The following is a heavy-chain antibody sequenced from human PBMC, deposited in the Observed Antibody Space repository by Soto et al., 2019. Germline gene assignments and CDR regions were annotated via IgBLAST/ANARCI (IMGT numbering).Heavy chain of an antibody. Sequence: GGSLRLSCAASGFTFSSYAMSWVRQAPGKGLEWVSAISGSGGSTYYADSVKGRFTISRDNTENTLYLQMNSLRAEDTAVYFCGKQRKNRADYYPMDVWGQGTTVTVSS. J-gene: IGHJ6*02. CDR1: GFTFSSYA. CDR2: ISGSGGST. CDR3: GKQRKNRADYYPMDV. V-gene: IGHV3-23*01.